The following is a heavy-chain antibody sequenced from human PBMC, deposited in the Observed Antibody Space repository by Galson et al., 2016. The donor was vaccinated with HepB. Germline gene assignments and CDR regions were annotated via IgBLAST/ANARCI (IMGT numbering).Heavy chain of an antibody. J-gene: IGHJ4*02. V-gene: IGHV3-23*01. D-gene: IGHD3-3*01. CDR1: GFTFNTYA. CDR2: ISGDGGST. CDR3: AKGSRGFWGGLGPYDY. Sequence: SLRLSCAASGFTFNTYAMSWVRQAPGKGLEWVSGISGDGGSTYHADSVKGRITISRDNSKNTLYLQMNSLRVEDTAVYYCAKGSRGFWGGLGPYDYWGQGTLVTVSS.